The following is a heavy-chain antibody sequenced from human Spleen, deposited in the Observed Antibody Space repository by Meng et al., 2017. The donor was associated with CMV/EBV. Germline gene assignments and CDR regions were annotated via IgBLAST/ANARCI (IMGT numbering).Heavy chain of an antibody. CDR3: ARGGLGSSDTDYYYYGMDV. V-gene: IGHV3-48*03. J-gene: IGHJ6*02. CDR1: GFIFSSYE. D-gene: IGHD6-6*01. CDR2: ISSSGSSI. Sequence: GGSLRLSCAASGFIFSSYEMNWVRQAPGKGLEWVSYISSSGSSIYYADSVKGRFTISRDNAKNSVYLQMNSLRAEDTAVYYCARGGLGSSDTDYYYYGMDVWGQGTTVTVSS.